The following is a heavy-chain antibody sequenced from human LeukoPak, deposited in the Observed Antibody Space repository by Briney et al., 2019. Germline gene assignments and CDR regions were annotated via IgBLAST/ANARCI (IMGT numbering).Heavy chain of an antibody. Sequence: SETLSLTCAVSGYSISSGYYWGWIRQPPGKGLEWIGSIYHSGSTYYNPSPKSRVTISVDTSKNQFSLKLSSVTAADTAVYYCARSKWVAATYFDYWGQGTLVTVSS. CDR3: ARSKWVAATYFDY. CDR2: IYHSGST. V-gene: IGHV4-38-2*01. CDR1: GYSISSGYY. J-gene: IGHJ4*02. D-gene: IGHD2-15*01.